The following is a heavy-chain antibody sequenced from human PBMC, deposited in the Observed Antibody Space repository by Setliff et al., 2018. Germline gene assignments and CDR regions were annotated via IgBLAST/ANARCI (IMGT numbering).Heavy chain of an antibody. CDR3: FGAGTCSY. CDR2: IKGDDSEK. D-gene: IGHD3-10*01. J-gene: IGHJ4*02. Sequence: RLSCSASGFTFGIYWMSWVRQAPGRGLEWVANIKGDDSEKYYVDSVKGRFTVSRDNAKNSLSLQMNNLRIEDTAVYYCFGAGTCSYWGQGTLVTVSS. V-gene: IGHV3-7*01. CDR1: GFTFGIYW.